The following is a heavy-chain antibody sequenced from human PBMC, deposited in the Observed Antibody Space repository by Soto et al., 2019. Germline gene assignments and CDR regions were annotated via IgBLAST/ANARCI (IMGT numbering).Heavy chain of an antibody. V-gene: IGHV3-23*01. Sequence: GGSLRLSCLASGFTFSDYAMTWVRHVPGRGLEWVASLDGAGGSTYYADSVRGRFTISRDNSQNTLFLQMKRLTVDDTAIYYCAAPRDEYGSGVSWFTYGTDIWGQGTTVTVSS. CDR1: GFTFSDYA. D-gene: IGHD3-10*01. CDR3: AAPRDEYGSGVSWFTYGTDI. CDR2: LDGAGGST. J-gene: IGHJ6*02.